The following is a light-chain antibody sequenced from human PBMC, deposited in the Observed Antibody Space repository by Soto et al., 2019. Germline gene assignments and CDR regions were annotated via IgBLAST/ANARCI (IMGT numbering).Light chain of an antibody. J-gene: IGKJ1*01. V-gene: IGKV1-9*01. CDR3: QQTYSSPPGA. CDR2: SAS. CDR1: QGITSY. Sequence: IQLTQSPSSLSASVGDRVTITCRASQGITSYLAWYQQRPGKAPGLLIYSASTLQSGVPSRFSGSGYGTDFTLSIGRLQPEDFATYYCQQTYSSPPGAFGQGTKVDIK.